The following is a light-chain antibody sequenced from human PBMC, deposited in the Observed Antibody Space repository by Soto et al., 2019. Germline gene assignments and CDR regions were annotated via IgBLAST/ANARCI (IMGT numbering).Light chain of an antibody. CDR3: CSYVGSATYVI. CDR2: EGS. CDR1: SSDIGGYIL. Sequence: QSALTQPASVSGSPGQSITISCTGTSSDIGGYILVSWYQQEPGKAPKLMIYEGSKRPSGVSNRFSGSKSGNTASLTISGLQAEDEDHYYCCSYVGSATYVIFGGGTKLTVL. J-gene: IGLJ2*01. V-gene: IGLV2-23*01.